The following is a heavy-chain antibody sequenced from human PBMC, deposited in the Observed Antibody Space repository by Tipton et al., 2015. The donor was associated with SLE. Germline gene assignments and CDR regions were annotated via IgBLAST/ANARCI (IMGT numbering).Heavy chain of an antibody. CDR2: IYQSGRT. Sequence: TLSLTCTVSGYSISSGYYWGWIRHPPGKGLEWIGSIYQSGRTIYNPSLKSRVTVSVDPSKNQFSLNLSSVTAADTAVYYCAREVPGWHGGDYWGQGTLVTVSS. CDR1: GYSISSGYY. D-gene: IGHD6-19*01. CDR3: AREVPGWHGGDY. J-gene: IGHJ4*02. V-gene: IGHV4-38-2*02.